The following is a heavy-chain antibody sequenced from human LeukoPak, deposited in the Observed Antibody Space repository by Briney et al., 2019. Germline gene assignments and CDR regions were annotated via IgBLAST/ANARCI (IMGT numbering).Heavy chain of an antibody. CDR3: ANHFACGNHCPPFDY. CDR2: ISPDSDYI. V-gene: IGHV3-21*01. Sequence: KAGGSLRLSCAASGFTFTRYSMSWIRQAPGKGREWVSAISPDSDYIYYADSVEGRFTISRDNAKNSLYLQMNSLRVEDTAVYYCANHFACGNHCPPFDYWGQGTLVTVSS. CDR1: GFTFTRYS. J-gene: IGHJ4*02. D-gene: IGHD2-21*01.